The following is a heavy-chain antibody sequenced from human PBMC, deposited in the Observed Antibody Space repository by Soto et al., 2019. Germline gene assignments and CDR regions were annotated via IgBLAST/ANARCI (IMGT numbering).Heavy chain of an antibody. CDR1: GFTFSSYG. CDR2: ISYDGSNK. V-gene: IGHV3-30*18. Sequence: QVQLVESGGGVVQPGRSLRLSCAASGFTFSSYGMHWVRQAPGKGLEWVAVISYDGSNKYYADSVKGRFTISRDNSKNTLYLQMNSLRAEDTAVYYCANAKPRYYGSGSYYPDFDYWGQGTLVTVSS. D-gene: IGHD3-10*01. CDR3: ANAKPRYYGSGSYYPDFDY. J-gene: IGHJ4*02.